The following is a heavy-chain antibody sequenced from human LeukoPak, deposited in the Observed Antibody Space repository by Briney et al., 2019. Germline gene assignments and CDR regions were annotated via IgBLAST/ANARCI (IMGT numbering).Heavy chain of an antibody. CDR1: GGTFSSYA. J-gene: IGHJ4*02. D-gene: IGHD3-22*01. CDR3: AREQARYYYDSSGTPLRYFDY. Sequence: GSSVKVSCKASGGTFSSYAIIWVRQAPGQGLEWMGGIIPIFGTANYAQKFQGRVTITADESTSTAYMELSSLRSEDTAVYYCAREQARYYYDSSGTPLRYFDYWGQGTLVTVSS. CDR2: IIPIFGTA. V-gene: IGHV1-69*01.